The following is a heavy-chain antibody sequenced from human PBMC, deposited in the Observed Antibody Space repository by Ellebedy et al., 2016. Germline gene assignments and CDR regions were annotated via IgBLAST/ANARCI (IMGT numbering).Heavy chain of an antibody. Sequence: SVKVSXXASVGTFSSYAISWVRQAPGQGLEWMGGIIPIFGTAKYAQKFQGRVTITADEYTSTAYMELSSLRSEDTAVYYCAREIVGATSSPAFDIWGQGTMVTVSS. D-gene: IGHD1-26*01. J-gene: IGHJ3*02. CDR2: IIPIFGTA. CDR3: AREIVGATSSPAFDI. V-gene: IGHV1-69*13. CDR1: VGTFSSYA.